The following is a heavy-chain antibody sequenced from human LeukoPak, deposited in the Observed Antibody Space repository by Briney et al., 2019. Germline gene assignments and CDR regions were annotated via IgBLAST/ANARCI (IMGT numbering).Heavy chain of an antibody. Sequence: SETLSLTCTVSGVSINRYYWSWIRQPPGKGLEWIGCSGNTNYNPSLKSRVTMSVDTSKNQFSLKLSSVTAADTAVYYCARSRAYDAFDIWGQGTMVTVCS. CDR2: SGNT. CDR3: ARSRAYDAFDI. CDR1: GVSINRYY. J-gene: IGHJ3*02. V-gene: IGHV4-59*12.